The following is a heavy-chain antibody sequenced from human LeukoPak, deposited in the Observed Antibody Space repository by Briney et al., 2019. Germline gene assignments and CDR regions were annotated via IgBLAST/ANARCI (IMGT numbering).Heavy chain of an antibody. J-gene: IGHJ4*02. CDR1: GGSISGYY. Sequence: PSETLSLTCTVSGGSISGYYWSWIRQPPGKGLEWIAYIYYSGSTNSNPSLKSRVTISVDTSKNQFSLKLSSVTAADTAVYYCARGRYYFDYWGQGTLVTVSS. CDR3: ARGRYYFDY. V-gene: IGHV4-59*01. D-gene: IGHD3-10*01. CDR2: IYYSGST.